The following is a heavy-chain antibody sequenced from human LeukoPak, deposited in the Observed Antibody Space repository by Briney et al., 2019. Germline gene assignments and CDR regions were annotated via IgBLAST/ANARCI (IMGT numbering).Heavy chain of an antibody. J-gene: IGHJ4*02. D-gene: IGHD2-15*01. CDR2: IKSKTDGGTT. Sequence: GGSLRLSCAASGFTFSNAWMSWVRQAPGKGLEWVGRIKSKTDGGTTDYAAHVKGRFTISRDDSKNTLYLQMNSLKTEDTAVYYCTTEGYCSGGSCYNWGQGTLVTVSS. V-gene: IGHV3-15*01. CDR1: GFTFSNAW. CDR3: TTEGYCSGGSCYN.